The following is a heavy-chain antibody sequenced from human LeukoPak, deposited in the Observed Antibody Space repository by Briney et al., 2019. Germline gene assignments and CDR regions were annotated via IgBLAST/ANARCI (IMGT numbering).Heavy chain of an antibody. CDR3: ARTFRESYYDFWSGYSTLDY. V-gene: IGHV4-34*01. D-gene: IGHD3-3*01. CDR1: GGSFSGYY. Sequence: SETLSLTCAVYGGSFSGYYWSWIRPPPGKGLEWIGEINHSGSTNYNPSLKSRVTISVDTSKNQFSLKLSSVTAADTAVYYCARTFRESYYDFWSGYSTLDYWGQGTLVTVSS. J-gene: IGHJ4*02. CDR2: INHSGST.